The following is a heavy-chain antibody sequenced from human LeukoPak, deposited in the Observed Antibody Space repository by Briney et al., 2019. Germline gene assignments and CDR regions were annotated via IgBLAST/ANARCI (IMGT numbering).Heavy chain of an antibody. J-gene: IGHJ4*02. CDR3: ARGHLDILTGYYSEYYFDY. D-gene: IGHD3-9*01. CDR2: IYYNGST. Sequence: SETLSLTCTVSGGSISSYYWSWIRQPPGQGLEWIGYIYYNGSTNYNPSLKSRVTISVDTSKNQFSLKLSSVTAADTAVYYCARGHLDILTGYYSEYYFDYWGQGTLVTVSS. CDR1: GGSISSYY. V-gene: IGHV4-59*01.